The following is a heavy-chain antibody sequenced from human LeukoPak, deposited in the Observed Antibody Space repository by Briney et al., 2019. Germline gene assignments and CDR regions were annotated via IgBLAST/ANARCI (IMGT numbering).Heavy chain of an antibody. CDR2: MSPNSGNT. V-gene: IGHV1-8*01. CDR3: ARGALLAGGDY. CDR1: RYTFSNYD. J-gene: IGHJ4*02. Sequence: AASVKVSCKASRYTFSNYDINWVRQATGQGLEWMGWMSPNSGNTGYAQKLQGRVTMTTDTSTSTAYMELRSLRSDDTAVYYCARGALLAGGDYWGQGTLVTVSS. D-gene: IGHD2-15*01.